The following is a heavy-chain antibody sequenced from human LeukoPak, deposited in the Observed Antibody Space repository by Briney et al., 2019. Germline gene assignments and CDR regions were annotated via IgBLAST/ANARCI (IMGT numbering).Heavy chain of an antibody. CDR2: FGAAGDT. J-gene: IGHJ4*02. V-gene: IGHV3-13*01. CDR1: GFTCSRYD. Sequence: PGGSLRLSCAASGFTCSRYDMHWVRQATGKGLEWVSTFGAAGDTYYSESAKGRFTISREDAKNSVYLQMNSLRGGDTAVYYCASRPGGVTAFDYWGQGTLVTVSS. CDR3: ASRPGGVTAFDY. D-gene: IGHD2-21*02.